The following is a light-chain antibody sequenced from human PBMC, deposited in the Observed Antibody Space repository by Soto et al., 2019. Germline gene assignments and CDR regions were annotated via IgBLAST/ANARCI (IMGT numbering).Light chain of an antibody. CDR2: QDT. V-gene: IGLV3-1*01. CDR3: QAWDSNTVV. CDR1: KLGSKY. Sequence: SYELTQPPSVSVSPGQTATITCSGDKLGSKYVCWYQQKPGQSPVLIIYQDTKRPSGIPGRFSGSNSGNTATLTISGTQAMDEADYYCQAWDSNTVVFGGGTKLTVL. J-gene: IGLJ2*01.